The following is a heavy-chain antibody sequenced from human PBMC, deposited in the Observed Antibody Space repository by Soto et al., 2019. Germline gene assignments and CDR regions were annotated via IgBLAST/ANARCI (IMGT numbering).Heavy chain of an antibody. J-gene: IGHJ4*02. CDR3: ARISTLGIDRPYFDY. V-gene: IGHV4-59*01. D-gene: IGHD7-27*01. CDR2: IYYSGST. CDR1: GGSISSYY. Sequence: SETLSLTCTVSGGSISSYYWSWIRQPPGKGLEWIGYIYYSGSTNYNPSLTSRVTISVDTSKNQFSLKLSSVTAADTAVYYCARISTLGIDRPYFDYWGQGTLVTVSS.